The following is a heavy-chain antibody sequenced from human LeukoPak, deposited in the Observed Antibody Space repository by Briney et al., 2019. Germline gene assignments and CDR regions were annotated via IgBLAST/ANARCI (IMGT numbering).Heavy chain of an antibody. J-gene: IGHJ3*02. Sequence: PSQTLSLTCTVSGGSISSGSSYWGWLRQAAGRGREWFVRIYTSGSSNYNPSLKSRVTISVDTSKNQFSLKLSSVTAADTAVYYCARDSRRGGCYPITFDIRGQGTMVTVSS. CDR1: GGSISSGSSY. CDR3: ARDSRRGGCYPITFDI. V-gene: IGHV4-61*02. CDR2: IYTSGSS. D-gene: IGHD3-22*01.